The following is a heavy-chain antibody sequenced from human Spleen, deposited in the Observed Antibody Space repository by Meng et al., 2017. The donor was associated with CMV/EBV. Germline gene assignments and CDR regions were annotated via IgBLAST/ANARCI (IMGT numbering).Heavy chain of an antibody. CDR3: TGGGFSNHVPYFYGMDV. J-gene: IGHJ6*02. V-gene: IGHV3-72*01. D-gene: IGHD4-11*01. CDR1: FSGHY. Sequence: FSGHYMDWVRQAPGKGLEWVGRTRNKANSYTTEYAASVKGRFTISRDESENSVYLQMNSLKTEDTAVYFCTGGGFSNHVPYFYGMDVWGQGTTVTVSS. CDR2: TRNKANSYTT.